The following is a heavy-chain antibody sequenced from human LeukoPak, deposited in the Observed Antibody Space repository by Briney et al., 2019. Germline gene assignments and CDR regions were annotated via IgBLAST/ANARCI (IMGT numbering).Heavy chain of an antibody. CDR1: GFTFSSYA. J-gene: IGHJ4*02. D-gene: IGHD2-2*01. V-gene: IGHV3-23*01. CDR2: ISGSGGST. Sequence: GGSLRLSCAASGFTFSSYAMSWVRQAPGKGLEWASAISGSGGSTYYADSVKGRFTISRDNSKDTLYLQMNSPRAGDTAVYYCAINIVVVPAAMRGGDYWGQGTLVTVSS. CDR3: AINIVVVPAAMRGGDY.